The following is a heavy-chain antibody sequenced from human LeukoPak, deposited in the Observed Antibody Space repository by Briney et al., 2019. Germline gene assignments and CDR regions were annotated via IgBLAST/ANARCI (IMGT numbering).Heavy chain of an antibody. D-gene: IGHD6-13*01. CDR2: IKQDGSEK. CDR3: AREGEQQLVPVYYYYYMDV. CDR1: GFTFSSYW. J-gene: IGHJ6*03. V-gene: IGHV3-7*01. Sequence: GGSLRLSCAASGFTFSSYWMSWVRQAPGKGLEWVVNIKQDGSEKYYVDSVKGRFTISRDNAKNSLYLQMNSLRAEDTAVYYCAREGEQQLVPVYYYYYMDVWGKGTTVTVSS.